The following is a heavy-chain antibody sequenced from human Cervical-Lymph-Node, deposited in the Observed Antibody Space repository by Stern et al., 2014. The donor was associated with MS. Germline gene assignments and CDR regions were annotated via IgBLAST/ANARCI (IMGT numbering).Heavy chain of an antibody. CDR3: ARDGFCSTTNCRARSAFDF. CDR1: GFTFDSYA. D-gene: IGHD2-2*03. V-gene: IGHV3-30*01. CDR2: ISYDGRND. J-gene: IGHJ3*01. Sequence: VQLVESGGGVVQPGRSLRLSCAASGFTFDSYAMHWVRQAPGKGLEWVAVISYDGRNDFYADSVKGRFTISRDNSHNTLYLQMNSLRTDDTALFYCARDGFCSTTNCRARSAFDFWGQGTMVTVSS.